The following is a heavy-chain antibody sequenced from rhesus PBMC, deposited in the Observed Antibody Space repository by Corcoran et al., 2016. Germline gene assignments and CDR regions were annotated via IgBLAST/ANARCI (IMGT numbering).Heavy chain of an antibody. J-gene: IGHJ4*01. CDR3: TRARGAYHSGYYDY. CDR2: IKKKAKSNTT. Sequence: EVQLAESGGGLVQPGGSLRLSCAASGFTFSDHYMDWVRQAPGKGLGWVGRIKKKAKSNTTENAASVKCRFTISRDDSKNTLYLQMSSLKTEDTAVYYCTRARGAYHSGYYDYWGQGVLVAVSS. D-gene: IGHD3-28*01. CDR1: GFTFSDHY. V-gene: IGHV3-38*01.